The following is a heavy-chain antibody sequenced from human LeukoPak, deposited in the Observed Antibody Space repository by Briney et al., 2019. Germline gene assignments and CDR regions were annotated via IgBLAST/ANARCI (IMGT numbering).Heavy chain of an antibody. J-gene: IGHJ4*02. V-gene: IGHV4-34*01. D-gene: IGHD3-10*01. CDR1: GGSFSGYY. CDR3: ARRRGVLAYFDY. Sequence: SETLSLTCAVYGGSFSGYYWSWVRQPPGKGLEWMGEINHSGSTNYNPSLKSQVTIPVDTSKNQFSLKLSSVTAADTAVYYCARRRGVLAYFDYWGQGTLVTVSS. CDR2: INHSGST.